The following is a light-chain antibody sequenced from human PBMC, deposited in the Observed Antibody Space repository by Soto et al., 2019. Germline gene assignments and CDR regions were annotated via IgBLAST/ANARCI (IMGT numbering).Light chain of an antibody. V-gene: IGKV3D-15*01. CDR2: DAS. J-gene: IGKJ2*01. CDR1: QSISTN. CDR3: QQYNKWPRT. Sequence: EIVMTQSPATLSVSPGERATLSCRASQSISTNLAWYQQKPGQAPRLLIYDASNRATGIPARFSGSGSGTEFTLTISSLQSEDFAVYNCQQYNKWPRTFGQGTKV.